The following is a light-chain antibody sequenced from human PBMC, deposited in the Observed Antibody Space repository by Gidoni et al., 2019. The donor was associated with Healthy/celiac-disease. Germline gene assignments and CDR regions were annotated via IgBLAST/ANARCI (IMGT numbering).Light chain of an antibody. CDR3: SSYAGSNNVV. CDR2: EVS. CDR1: SSDGGGDNY. V-gene: IGLV2-8*01. J-gene: IGLJ2*01. Sequence: QSALTQLPSPPGVPGRSVTICCTRTSSDGGGDNYVSWYHQHPGKAPNLMIYEVSKRPSGVPDRFSGSKSGNTASLTVSGLQAEDEADYYCSSYAGSNNVVFGGGTKLTVL.